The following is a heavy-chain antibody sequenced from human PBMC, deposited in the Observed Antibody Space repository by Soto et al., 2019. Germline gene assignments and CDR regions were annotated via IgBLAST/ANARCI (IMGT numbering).Heavy chain of an antibody. D-gene: IGHD3-3*01. Sequence: GGSLRLSCAASGFTFSTYSMNWVRQATGKGLEWVSYISSSSSTIYYADSVKGRFTISRDNAKNSLYLQMNSLRAEDTAVYYCARGDYDFWSGYYTGYYYYYMDVWGKGTTVTVSS. V-gene: IGHV3-48*01. CDR2: ISSSSSTI. CDR3: ARGDYDFWSGYYTGYYYYYMDV. CDR1: GFTFSTYS. J-gene: IGHJ6*03.